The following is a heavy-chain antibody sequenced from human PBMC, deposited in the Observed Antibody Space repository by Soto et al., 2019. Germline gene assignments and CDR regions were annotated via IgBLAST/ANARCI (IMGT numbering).Heavy chain of an antibody. D-gene: IGHD2-15*01. Sequence: PAERLCQTGAVGGATSGGYYGSRIRQPQGKGLEWIGEINHSGSTHYNPSLKSRVTISVDTSKNQFSLKLSSVTAADTAVYYCARAAPRYCSGGSCSSGRDYWGQGTLVTVS. CDR3: ARAAPRYCSGGSCSSGRDY. CDR2: INHSGST. CDR1: GATSGGYY. J-gene: IGHJ4*02. V-gene: IGHV4-34*01.